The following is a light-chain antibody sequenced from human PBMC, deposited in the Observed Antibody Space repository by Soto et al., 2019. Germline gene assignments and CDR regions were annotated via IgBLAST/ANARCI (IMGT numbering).Light chain of an antibody. CDR1: QSVSSDY. Sequence: EIVLTQSPGTLSLSPGERATLSCRASQSVSSDYLAWYQQKSGQAPRVLIYSVSSRPSGIPDRFSGSGSGTDFTLTTNRLEPEDFAVYYCQQYGNSLWTFGQGTKVEI. CDR3: QQYGNSLWT. V-gene: IGKV3-20*01. J-gene: IGKJ1*01. CDR2: SVS.